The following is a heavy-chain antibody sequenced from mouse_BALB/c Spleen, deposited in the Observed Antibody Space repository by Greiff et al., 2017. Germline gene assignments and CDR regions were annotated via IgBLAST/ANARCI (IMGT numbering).Heavy chain of an antibody. D-gene: IGHD2-3*01. CDR1: GYSITSDYA. CDR3: ARSHYDGYYVGYAMDY. Sequence: EVQLVESGPGLVKPSQSLSLTCTVTGYSITSDYAWNWIRQFPGNKLEWMGYISYSGSTSYNPSLKSRISITRDTSKNQFFLQLNSVTTEDTATYYCARSHYDGYYVGYAMDYWGQGTSVTVSS. J-gene: IGHJ4*01. CDR2: ISYSGST. V-gene: IGHV3-2*02.